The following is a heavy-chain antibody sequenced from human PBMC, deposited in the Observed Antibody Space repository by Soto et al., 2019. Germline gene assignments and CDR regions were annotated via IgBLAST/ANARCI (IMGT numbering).Heavy chain of an antibody. CDR1: GYTFTSYG. D-gene: IGHD3-9*01. CDR3: ARILYDILTGYGMDV. CDR2: ISAYNGNT. V-gene: IGHV1-18*01. J-gene: IGHJ6*02. Sequence: ASVKVSCKASGYTFTSYGISWVRQAPGQGLEWMGWISAYNGNTNYAQKLQGRVTMTTDTSTGTAYMELRSLRSDDTAVYYCARILYDILTGYGMDVWGQGTTVTVSS.